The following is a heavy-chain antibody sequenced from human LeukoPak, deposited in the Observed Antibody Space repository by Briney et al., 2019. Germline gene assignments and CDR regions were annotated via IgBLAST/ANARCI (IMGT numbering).Heavy chain of an antibody. J-gene: IGHJ4*02. D-gene: IGHD6-13*01. Sequence: GGSLRLSCAASGINFRTSGMHWVRQAPGKGLEWVTFIQNDGSDKYYAASVKGRFTNSRDNSKNTVYLHMNSLRADDTALYYCAREGGRAAAGRFDYWGQGTLVTVSS. CDR2: IQNDGSDK. V-gene: IGHV3-30*02. CDR3: AREGGRAAAGRFDY. CDR1: GINFRTSG.